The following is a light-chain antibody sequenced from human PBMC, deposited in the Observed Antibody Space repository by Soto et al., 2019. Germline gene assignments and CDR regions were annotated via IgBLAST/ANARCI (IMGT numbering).Light chain of an antibody. CDR1: QAITNF. CDR3: QQYDNLPFT. Sequence: DIQMTQSPSSLSASVGDRVTITCQASQAITNFLNWYQQKPGKAPKLLIYDASNLETGVPSRFSGSGSGTDFTFTINSLQPEDIATYYCQQYDNLPFTFGPGTTVDVK. J-gene: IGKJ3*01. V-gene: IGKV1-33*01. CDR2: DAS.